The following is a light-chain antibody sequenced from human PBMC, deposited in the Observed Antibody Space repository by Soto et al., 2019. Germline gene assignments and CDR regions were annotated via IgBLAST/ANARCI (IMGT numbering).Light chain of an antibody. CDR3: SSYTSSSTVV. CDR1: SSDVGGYNY. CDR2: DVS. V-gene: IGLV2-14*03. Sequence: QSALIQPASVSGSPGQSITISCTGTSSDVGGYNYVSWYQHHPGKAPKLLIYDVSNRPSGVSSRFSGSKSGNTASLTISGLQAEDEADYYCSSYTSSSTVVFGGGTKLTVL. J-gene: IGLJ2*01.